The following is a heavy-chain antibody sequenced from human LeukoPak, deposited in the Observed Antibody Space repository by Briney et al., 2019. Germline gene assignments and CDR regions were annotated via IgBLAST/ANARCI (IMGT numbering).Heavy chain of an antibody. D-gene: IGHD3-10*01. Sequence: SETLSLTCTVSGGSISSSSYHWGWIRQPPGKGLEWIGSIYYSGSTYYNPSLKSRVTISVDTSKNQFSLKLSSVTAADTAVYYCARHPMYYYGPRTYYFDYWGQGTLVTVSS. V-gene: IGHV4-39*01. CDR1: GGSISSSSYH. CDR3: ARHPMYYYGPRTYYFDY. CDR2: IYYSGST. J-gene: IGHJ4*02.